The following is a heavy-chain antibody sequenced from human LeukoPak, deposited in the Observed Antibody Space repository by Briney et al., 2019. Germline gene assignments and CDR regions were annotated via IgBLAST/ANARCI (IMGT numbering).Heavy chain of an antibody. D-gene: IGHD1-26*01. CDR1: GFTFSSYS. J-gene: IGHJ4*02. V-gene: IGHV3-21*01. Sequence: PGGSLRLSCAASGFTFSSYSMNWVRQAPGKGLEWVSSISRSSSNIYYADSLKGRFTISRDNAKNSLYLQMNSLRAEDTAVYYCTSSGSPDGWGQGTLVTVSS. CDR2: ISRSSSNI. CDR3: TSSGSPDG.